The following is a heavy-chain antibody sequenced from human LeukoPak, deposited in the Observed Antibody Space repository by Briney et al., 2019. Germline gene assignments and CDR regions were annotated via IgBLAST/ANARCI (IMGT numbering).Heavy chain of an antibody. CDR1: GFTFSSYA. CDR3: AKDRIGGGSCYDY. J-gene: IGHJ4*02. V-gene: IGHV3-23*01. D-gene: IGHD2-15*01. CDR2: ISGSGGST. Sequence: PGRSLRLSCAASGFTFSSYAMSWVRQAPGKGLEWVSAISGSGGSTYYADSVKGRFTISRDNSKNTLYLQMNSLRAEDTAVYYCAKDRIGGGSCYDYWGQGTLVTVSS.